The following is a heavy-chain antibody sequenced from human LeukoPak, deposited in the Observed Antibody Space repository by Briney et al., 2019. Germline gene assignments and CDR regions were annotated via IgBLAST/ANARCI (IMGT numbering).Heavy chain of an antibody. CDR2: IRQDGSEK. CDR1: GFTFSNYN. J-gene: IGHJ4*02. CDR3: ARDPPRRRHDY. V-gene: IGHV3-7*01. D-gene: IGHD1-14*01. Sequence: GGSLRLSCAASGFTFSNYNMSWVRQAPGKGLEWVANIRQDGSEKYYVDSVKGRFTISRDNAKNSLYLQMNSLRAEDTAVYYCARDPPRRRHDYWGQGTLVTVSS.